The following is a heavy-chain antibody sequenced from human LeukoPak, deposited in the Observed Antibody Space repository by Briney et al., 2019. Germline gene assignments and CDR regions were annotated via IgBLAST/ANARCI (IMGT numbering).Heavy chain of an antibody. V-gene: IGHV3-30*01. CDR2: ISYDGSNK. D-gene: IGHD2-2*01. Sequence: PGGSLRLSCAASGFTFSSYAMSWARQAPGKGLEWVAVISYDGSNKYYADSVKGRFTISRDNSKNTLYLQMNSLRAEDTAVYYCARDPNRYCSSTSCYFWFDPWGQGTLVTVSS. CDR1: GFTFSSYA. J-gene: IGHJ5*02. CDR3: ARDPNRYCSSTSCYFWFDP.